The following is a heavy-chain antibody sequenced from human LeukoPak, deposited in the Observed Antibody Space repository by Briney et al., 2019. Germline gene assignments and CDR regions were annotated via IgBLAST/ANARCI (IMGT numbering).Heavy chain of an antibody. V-gene: IGHV5-51*01. CDR1: GYSFTSYW. J-gene: IGHJ4*02. Sequence: GESLKISCKGSGYSFTSYWIGWVRQMPGKVLEWMGIIYPGDSDTRYIPSFQGQVTLSADKSINTAFLQWSSLKASDTAMYYCASGLQLVYFDYWGQGTLVTVSS. CDR3: ASGLQLVYFDY. CDR2: IYPGDSDT. D-gene: IGHD6-13*01.